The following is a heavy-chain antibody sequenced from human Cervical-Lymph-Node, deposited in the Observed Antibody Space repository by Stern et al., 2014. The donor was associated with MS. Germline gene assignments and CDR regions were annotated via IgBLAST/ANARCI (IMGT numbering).Heavy chain of an antibody. CDR3: AKDTDGDFSFDY. D-gene: IGHD4-17*01. CDR2: SSWNSGSI. J-gene: IGHJ4*02. CDR1: GFTFDDYA. V-gene: IGHV3-9*01. Sequence: EVQLVESGGGLVQPGRSLRLSCAASGFTFDDYAMHWVRQAPGKGLEWVSGSSWNSGSIGYADSVKGRFTISRDNAKNSLYLQMNSLRAEDTALYYCAKDTDGDFSFDYWGQGTLVTVSS.